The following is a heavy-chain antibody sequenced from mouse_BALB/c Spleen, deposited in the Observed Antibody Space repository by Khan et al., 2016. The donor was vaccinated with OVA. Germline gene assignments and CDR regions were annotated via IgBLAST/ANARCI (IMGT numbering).Heavy chain of an antibody. CDR3: ARIYYDYDGYYAMDY. D-gene: IGHD2-4*01. CDR1: GYTFNRYT. V-gene: IGHV1-4*01. Sequence: QVQLQQSGAELARPGASVKMSCKASGYTFNRYTMHWVKLRPGQGLEWIGYINPSSGYTNYNQKFKDKATLTADKSSSTAYMQLSSLTSEDSAVYYCARIYYDYDGYYAMDYWGQGTSVTVSS. J-gene: IGHJ4*01. CDR2: INPSSGYT.